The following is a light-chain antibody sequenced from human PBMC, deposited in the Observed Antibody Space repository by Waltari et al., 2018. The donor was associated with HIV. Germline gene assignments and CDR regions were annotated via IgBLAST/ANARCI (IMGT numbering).Light chain of an antibody. Sequence: QSALTQPPSASGSLGQSVTISCTGSSSDIGAYDSVSWFQQHPNNAPKLLLYEVSKRTSGVPDRFSGSRSGGTAFLSVSGLQPDDTAAYFCSSYGDNIRVRFGGGTNLTVL. V-gene: IGLV2-8*01. CDR1: SSDIGAYDS. J-gene: IGLJ2*01. CDR3: SSYGDNIRVR. CDR2: EVS.